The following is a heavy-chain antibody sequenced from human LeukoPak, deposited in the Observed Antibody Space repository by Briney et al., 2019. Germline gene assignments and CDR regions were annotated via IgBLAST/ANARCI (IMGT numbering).Heavy chain of an antibody. J-gene: IGHJ4*02. D-gene: IGHD6-13*01. CDR2: IWYDGSNK. CDR1: GFTFSSYG. CDR3: ASMSSSWYLDY. V-gene: IGHV3-33*01. Sequence: GGSLRLSCAASGFTFSSYGMHWVSQAPGKGLEWVAVIWYDGSNKYYADSVKGRFTISRDNSKNTLYLRMNSLRAEDTAVYYCASMSSSWYLDYWGQGTLVTVSS.